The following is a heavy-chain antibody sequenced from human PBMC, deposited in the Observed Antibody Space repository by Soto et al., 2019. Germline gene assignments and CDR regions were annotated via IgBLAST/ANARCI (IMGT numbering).Heavy chain of an antibody. V-gene: IGHV4-34*01. Sequence: SETLSHTCAVSDGYFRGFYWTWIRQSPGKGLEWLGDINHVGITNYNPSLKSRASIPVDTSKSQFSLKLSSVTAADTAVYYCARAHDFWGGRQQPIDSWGQGTLVTVSS. CDR3: ARAHDFWGGRQQPIDS. D-gene: IGHD3-3*01. CDR1: DGYFRGFY. J-gene: IGHJ4*02. CDR2: INHVGIT.